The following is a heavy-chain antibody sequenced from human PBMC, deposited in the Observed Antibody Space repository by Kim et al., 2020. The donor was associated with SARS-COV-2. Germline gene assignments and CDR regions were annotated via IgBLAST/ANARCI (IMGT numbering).Heavy chain of an antibody. Sequence: GGSLRLSCEGSGFIFSNYGMHWFRQAPGKGLEWVAVIYYDGSNEYYVQSVRGRFTISRDNSKNTMYLQMNSLRGEDTAVYYCARNVDDFFAFHIWGQGTMVTVSS. CDR2: IYYDGSNE. V-gene: IGHV3-33*01. CDR1: GFIFSNYG. J-gene: IGHJ3*02. CDR3: ARNVDDFFAFHI. D-gene: IGHD5-12*01.